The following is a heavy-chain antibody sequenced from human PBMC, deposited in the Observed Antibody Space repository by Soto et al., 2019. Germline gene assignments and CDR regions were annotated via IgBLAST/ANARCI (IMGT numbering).Heavy chain of an antibody. J-gene: IGHJ6*02. CDR3: ARTATMIVVVIRDPYYYYGMDV. Sequence: QVQLVQSGAEVKKPGSSVKVSCKASGGTFSSYAISWVRQAPGQGLEWMGGIIPIFGTANYAQKFQGRVTITADESTSTAYMELSSLRSEDTAVYYCARTATMIVVVIRDPYYYYGMDVWGQGTTVTVSS. CDR1: GGTFSSYA. V-gene: IGHV1-69*01. CDR2: IIPIFGTA. D-gene: IGHD3-22*01.